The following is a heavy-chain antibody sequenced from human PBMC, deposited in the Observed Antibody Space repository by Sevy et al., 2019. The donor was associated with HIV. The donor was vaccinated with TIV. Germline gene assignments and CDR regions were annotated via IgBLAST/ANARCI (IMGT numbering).Heavy chain of an antibody. CDR3: ARGGSDGNY. CDR1: GYIFSDYW. J-gene: IGHJ4*02. CDR2: INPASGAT. V-gene: IGHV1-2*02. Sequence: ASVKVSCKASGYIFSDYWIYWVRQAPGQGFEWMGWINPASGATVSGQKFQGRVAMTSDTSINTAYMELYRLTSDDTAVYYCARGGSDGNYWGQGSLVIVSS. D-gene: IGHD5-12*01.